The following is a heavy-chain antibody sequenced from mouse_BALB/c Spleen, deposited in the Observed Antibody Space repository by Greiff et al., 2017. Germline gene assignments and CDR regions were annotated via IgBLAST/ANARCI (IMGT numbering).Heavy chain of an antibody. CDR3: ARSRDGYSFAY. V-gene: IGHV1-9*01. Sequence: VQLQQSGAELMKPGASVKISCKATGYTFSSYWIEWVKQRPGHGLEWIGEILPGSGSTNYNEKFKGKATFTADTSSNTAYMQLSCLTSEDSAVYYCARSRDGYSFAYWGQGTLVTVSA. CDR2: ILPGSGST. J-gene: IGHJ3*01. CDR1: GYTFSSYW. D-gene: IGHD2-3*01.